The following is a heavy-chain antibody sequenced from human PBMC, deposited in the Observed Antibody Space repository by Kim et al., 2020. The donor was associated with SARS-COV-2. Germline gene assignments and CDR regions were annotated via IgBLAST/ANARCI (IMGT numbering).Heavy chain of an antibody. CDR3: ARDLVRYSYGNEGGY. D-gene: IGHD5-18*01. Sequence: GGSLRLSCAASGFTVSSNYMSWVRQAPGKGLEWVSVIYSGGSTYYADSVKGRFTISRHNSKNTLYLQMNSLRAEDTAVYYCARDLVRYSYGNEGGYWGQGTLVTVSS. J-gene: IGHJ4*02. CDR1: GFTVSSNY. CDR2: IYSGGST. V-gene: IGHV3-53*04.